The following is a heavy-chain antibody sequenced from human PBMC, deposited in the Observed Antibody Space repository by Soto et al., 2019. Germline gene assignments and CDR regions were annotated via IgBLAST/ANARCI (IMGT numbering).Heavy chain of an antibody. Sequence: ASVKVSCKASGYTFTGYYMHWVRQAPGQGLEWMGWINPNSGGTNYAQKFQGRVTMTRDTSISTAYMELSRLRSDDTAVYYCAKVGGLGYCSSTSCYDYGMDVWGQGTTVTVSS. CDR2: INPNSGGT. J-gene: IGHJ6*02. D-gene: IGHD2-2*01. V-gene: IGHV1-2*02. CDR3: AKVGGLGYCSSTSCYDYGMDV. CDR1: GYTFTGYY.